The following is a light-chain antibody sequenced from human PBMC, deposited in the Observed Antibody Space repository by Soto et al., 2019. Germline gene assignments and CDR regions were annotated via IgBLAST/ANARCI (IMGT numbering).Light chain of an antibody. V-gene: IGLV2-23*01. CDR3: CSYAGSYTLV. CDR2: EGS. J-gene: IGLJ2*01. CDR1: SSDVGSYNL. Sequence: QLVLTQPASVSGSPGQSITISCTGTSSDVGSYNLVSWYQQHPGKAPKLMIYEGSERPSGVSNRFSGSKSGNTASLTISGLQAEDEADYYCCSYAGSYTLVFGGGTQLTVL.